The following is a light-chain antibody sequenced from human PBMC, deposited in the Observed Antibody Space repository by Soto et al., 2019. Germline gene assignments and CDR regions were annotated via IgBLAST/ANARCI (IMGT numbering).Light chain of an antibody. J-gene: IGLJ2*01. CDR1: SSNIGADYD. CDR2: GNS. CDR3: QSYDSSLSGRVV. Sequence: QSVLTQPPSVSGAPGQRVTISCTGSSSNIGADYDVHWYQQLPGTAPKLLIYGNSNRPSGVPDRFSGSKSGTSASLAITGLQAEDEADYYCQSYDSSLSGRVVFGGGTKLTV. V-gene: IGLV1-40*01.